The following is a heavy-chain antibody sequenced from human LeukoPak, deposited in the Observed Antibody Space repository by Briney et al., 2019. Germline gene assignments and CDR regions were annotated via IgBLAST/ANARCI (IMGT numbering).Heavy chain of an antibody. V-gene: IGHV4-34*01. J-gene: IGHJ6*03. CDR1: GGSFSGYY. CDR3: ARVYYDFWSGALESSYYYYYMDV. D-gene: IGHD3-3*01. CDR2: INHGGGT. Sequence: PSETLSLTCAVYGGSFSGYYWSWIRQPPGKGLECIGEINHGGGTNYNPSLKSRVTISVDTSKNQFSLKLSSVTAADTAVYYCARVYYDFWSGALESSYYYYYMDVWGTGTTVTVSS.